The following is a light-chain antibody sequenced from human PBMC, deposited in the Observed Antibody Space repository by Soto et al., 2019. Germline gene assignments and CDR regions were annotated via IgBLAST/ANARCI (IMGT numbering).Light chain of an antibody. CDR3: QQYNSGPLT. Sequence: DVQMTQSPSSLSASVGDRVTITCRASQGISSFLAWYQQIPGKVPKLLIYSASTLQSGVPSRFSGSGSWTDFTLTISSLQPEDVAIYYCQQYNSGPLTFGGGTKVEIK. CDR1: QGISSF. V-gene: IGKV1-27*01. CDR2: SAS. J-gene: IGKJ4*01.